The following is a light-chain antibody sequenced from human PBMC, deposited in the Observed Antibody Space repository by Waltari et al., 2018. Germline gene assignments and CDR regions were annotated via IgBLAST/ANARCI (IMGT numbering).Light chain of an antibody. CDR3: QSADNSNTWV. J-gene: IGLJ3*02. CDR1: ALPKQF. V-gene: IGLV3-25*03. CDR2: KDT. Sequence: SFVLTQPPSVSVSPGQTARITCSGDALPKQFGYWYQQKPDQAPLLIIYKDTERPSGIPERFSGSSSGTTVTLTISGVQAEDEADYYCQSADNSNTWVFGGGTKLTVL.